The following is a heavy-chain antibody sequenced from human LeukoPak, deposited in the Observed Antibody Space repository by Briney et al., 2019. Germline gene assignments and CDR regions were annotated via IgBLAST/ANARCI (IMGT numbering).Heavy chain of an antibody. CDR1: GYTLTAYN. V-gene: IGHV1-46*01. D-gene: IGHD2-2*01. CDR3: ATSSTGQLLMSY. J-gene: IGHJ4*02. Sequence: ASVKVSCKAGGYTLTAYNLHWVRQAPGQGLEWLGMINPSGDDPKYAQKFQGRITVTRDTSTRVVYMEMSSLTSEDTSVYYCATSSTGQLLMSYWGQGTLVTVSS. CDR2: INPSGDDP.